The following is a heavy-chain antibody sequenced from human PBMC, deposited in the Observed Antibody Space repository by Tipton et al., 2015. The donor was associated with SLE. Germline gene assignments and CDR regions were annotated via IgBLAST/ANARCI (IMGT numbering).Heavy chain of an antibody. CDR3: VRQPPGGGPGFQYDMDV. Sequence: TLSLTCTVSGGSISSSIYHWGWIRQPPGKGLEWIGIIYYSGSTYYNPSLKSRVTISLDTSKNQFSLNVRSVTAADSAVYYCVRQPPGGGPGFQYDMDVWGQGTTVTVSS. D-gene: IGHD1-14*01. V-gene: IGHV4-39*07. CDR2: IYYSGST. J-gene: IGHJ6*02. CDR1: GGSISSSIYH.